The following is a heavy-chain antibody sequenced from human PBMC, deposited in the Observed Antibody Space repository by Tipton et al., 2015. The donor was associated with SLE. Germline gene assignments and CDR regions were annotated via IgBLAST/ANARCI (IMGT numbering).Heavy chain of an antibody. CDR1: GGSFSGYY. V-gene: IGHV4-34*01. CDR3: ARDAMIVVAHDAFDI. D-gene: IGHD3-22*01. J-gene: IGHJ3*02. CDR2: IYHSGST. Sequence: TLSLTCAVYGGSFSGYYWGWIRQPPGKGLEWIGSIYHSGSTYYNPSLKSRVTISVDTSKNQFSLKLSSVTAADTAVYYCARDAMIVVAHDAFDIWGQGTMVTVSS.